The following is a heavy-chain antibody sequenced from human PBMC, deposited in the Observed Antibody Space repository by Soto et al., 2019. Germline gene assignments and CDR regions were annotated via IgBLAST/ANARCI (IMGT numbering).Heavy chain of an antibody. D-gene: IGHD2-21*02. Sequence: SETLSLTCTVSGDSFSSDDYYWSWIRQPPGKGLEWIGYISYRVDTYYSPSLKSRVTMSIDTSKDQFSLNVSSVTAADTAVYYCARVAGVAYCGGDCYHFDYWGQGTLVTVSS. CDR2: ISYRVDT. CDR3: ARVAGVAYCGGDCYHFDY. J-gene: IGHJ4*02. V-gene: IGHV4-30-4*01. CDR1: GDSFSSDDYY.